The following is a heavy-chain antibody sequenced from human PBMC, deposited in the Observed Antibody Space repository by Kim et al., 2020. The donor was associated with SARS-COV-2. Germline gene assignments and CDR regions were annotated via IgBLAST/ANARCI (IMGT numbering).Heavy chain of an antibody. Sequence: GGSLRLSCAASGFTFSSYGMHWVRQAPGKGLEWVAVISYDGSNKYYADSVKGRFTISRDNSKNTLYLQMNSLRAEDTAVYYCAKEPVKGGGFLEWLPLDYWGQGTLVTVSS. CDR2: ISYDGSNK. D-gene: IGHD3-3*01. CDR1: GFTFSSYG. V-gene: IGHV3-30*18. J-gene: IGHJ4*02. CDR3: AKEPVKGGGFLEWLPLDY.